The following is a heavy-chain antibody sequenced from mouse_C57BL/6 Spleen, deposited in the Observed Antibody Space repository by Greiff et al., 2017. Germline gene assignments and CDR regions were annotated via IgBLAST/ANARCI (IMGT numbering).Heavy chain of an antibody. Sequence: EVKLQESGGGLVKPGGSLKLSCAASGFTFSSYAMSWVRQTPEKRLEWVATISDGGSYTYYPDNVTGRFSISRDNAKNNLYLQMSHLKAEDTAMYYCARDYYGNYWYFDVWGTGTTVTVSS. V-gene: IGHV5-4*01. J-gene: IGHJ1*03. CDR1: GFTFSSYA. D-gene: IGHD2-1*01. CDR3: ARDYYGNYWYFDV. CDR2: ISDGGSYT.